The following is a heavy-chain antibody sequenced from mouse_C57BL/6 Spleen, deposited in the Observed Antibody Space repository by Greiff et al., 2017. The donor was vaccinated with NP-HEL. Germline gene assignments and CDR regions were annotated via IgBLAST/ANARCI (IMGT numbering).Heavy chain of an antibody. V-gene: IGHV1-26*01. CDR3: ARSGYYYGSSYDDY. J-gene: IGHJ2*01. CDR1: GYTFTDYY. CDR2: INPNNGGT. Sequence: EVQLQQSGPELVKPGASVKISCKASGYTFTDYYMNWVKQSHGKSLEWIGDINPNNGGTSYNQKFKGKATLTVDKSSNTAYMELRSLTSEDSAVYYWARSGYYYGSSYDDYWGQGTTLTVSS. D-gene: IGHD1-1*01.